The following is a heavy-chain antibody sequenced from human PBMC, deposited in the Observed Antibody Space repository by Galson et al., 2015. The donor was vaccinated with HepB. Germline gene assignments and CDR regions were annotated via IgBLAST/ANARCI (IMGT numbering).Heavy chain of an antibody. CDR3: ALLGDSSGYYHKFPH. V-gene: IGHV1-69*13. J-gene: IGHJ4*02. CDR2: IIPMFGRE. CDR1: GGTITSYA. D-gene: IGHD3-22*01. Sequence: SVKVSCKASGGTITSYAISWVRQARGQGLEWMGGIIPMFGRETYAQKFQGRVTMTADASTSTAYMELSSLGSEDTAMYYCALLGDSSGYYHKFPHWGQGTLVTVSS.